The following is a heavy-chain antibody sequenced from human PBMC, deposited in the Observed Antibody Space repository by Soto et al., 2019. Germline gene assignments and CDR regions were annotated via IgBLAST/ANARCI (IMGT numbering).Heavy chain of an antibody. D-gene: IGHD3-16*01. CDR1: GGTFDSYS. CDR2: VAPIFDFS. Sequence: QVQLVQSGAEVKKPGSSLRVSCRASGGTFDSYSISWVRQAPGQGLEWLGKVAPIFDFSRYAPKFQGRVTITADQSWSIAYMDLSGLTSEDTAVYCCATGALGGRQQLVRYAFDLWGQGTKVTVSS. J-gene: IGHJ3*01. V-gene: IGHV1-69*02. CDR3: ATGALGGRQQLVRYAFDL.